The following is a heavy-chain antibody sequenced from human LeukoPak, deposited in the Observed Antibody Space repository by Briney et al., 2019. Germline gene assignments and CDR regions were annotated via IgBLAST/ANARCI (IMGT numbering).Heavy chain of an antibody. Sequence: PGGSLRLSCAASGFTFSSYWMHWVRQAPGKGLVWVSPINPDGSVTTYADSVKGRFTISRDNAKNTLYLQMNSLRAEDTAVYYCAKTHNWNDDYFDYWGQGTLVTVSS. CDR2: INPDGSVT. D-gene: IGHD1-1*01. CDR3: AKTHNWNDDYFDY. V-gene: IGHV3-74*01. J-gene: IGHJ4*02. CDR1: GFTFSSYW.